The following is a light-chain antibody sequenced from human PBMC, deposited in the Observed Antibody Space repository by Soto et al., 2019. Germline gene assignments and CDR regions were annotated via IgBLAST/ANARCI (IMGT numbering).Light chain of an antibody. CDR2: TAA. V-gene: IGKV1-39*01. J-gene: IGKJ2*01. CDR3: QQSYSTPYT. CDR1: QRITTY. Sequence: IHMTQSPSSLSASVGDRVTITCRASQRITTYLNWYQQKPGKAPKLMISTAAPLQGGVPSRFRGSGSGTDFTLTITTLQPEDFATYFCQQSYSTPYTFGQGTKLEIK.